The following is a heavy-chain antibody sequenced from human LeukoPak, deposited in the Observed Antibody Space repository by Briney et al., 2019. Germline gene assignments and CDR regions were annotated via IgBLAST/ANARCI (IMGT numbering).Heavy chain of an antibody. J-gene: IGHJ6*03. CDR2: IYYSGST. CDR1: GGSISSYY. Sequence: PSETLSLTCTVSGGSISSYYWSWIRQPPGKGLEWIGYIYYSGSTNYNPSLKSRVTISVDTSKNQFSLKLSSVTAADTAVYYCARDRGLRYRSTAMDVWGKGTTVTVSS. D-gene: IGHD3-9*01. V-gene: IGHV4-59*01. CDR3: ARDRGLRYRSTAMDV.